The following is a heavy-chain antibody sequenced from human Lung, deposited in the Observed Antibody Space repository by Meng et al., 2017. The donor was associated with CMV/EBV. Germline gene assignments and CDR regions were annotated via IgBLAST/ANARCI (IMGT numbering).Heavy chain of an antibody. D-gene: IGHD3-3*01. CDR3: ARAFYDFWSGIGY. J-gene: IGHJ4*02. CDR1: GFTFNGYN. CDR2: ISTSSTYI. Sequence: GGSLRLSXAASGFTFNGYNMNWVRQAPGKGLEWVASISTSSTYIFYADSVKGRFTVSRDNANSALYLQMDSLRAEDTAVYYCARAFYDFWSGIGYWGQGVLVTFSS. V-gene: IGHV3-21*01.